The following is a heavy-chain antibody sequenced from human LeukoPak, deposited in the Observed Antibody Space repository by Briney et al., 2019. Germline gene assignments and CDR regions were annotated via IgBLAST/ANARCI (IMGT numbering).Heavy chain of an antibody. CDR3: AREGIVLKDFDY. Sequence: SETLSLTCAVYGGSFSGYYWSWIRQPPGKGLEWIGEINHSGSTNHNPSLKSRVTISVDTSKNQFSLKLSSVTAADTAVYYCAREGIVLKDFDYWGQGTLVTVSS. CDR2: INHSGST. CDR1: GGSFSGYY. D-gene: IGHD3-22*01. V-gene: IGHV4-34*01. J-gene: IGHJ4*02.